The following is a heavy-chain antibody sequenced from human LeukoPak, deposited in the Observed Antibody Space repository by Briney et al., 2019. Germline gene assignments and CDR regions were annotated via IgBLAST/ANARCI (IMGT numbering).Heavy chain of an antibody. D-gene: IGHD1-26*01. J-gene: IGHJ4*02. V-gene: IGHV3-11*01. CDR3: ARDTQWELLPGDY. CDR1: GFTFSDYY. CDR2: ISSSGSTI. Sequence: GGSLRLSCAASGFTFSDYYMSWIRQAPGKGLEWVSYISSSGSTICYADSVKGRFTISRDNAKNSLYLQMNSLRAEDTAVYYCARDTQWELLPGDYWGQGTLVTVSS.